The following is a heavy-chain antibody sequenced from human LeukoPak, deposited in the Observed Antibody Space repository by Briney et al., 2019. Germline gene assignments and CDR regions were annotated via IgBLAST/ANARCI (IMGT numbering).Heavy chain of an antibody. D-gene: IGHD2-15*01. CDR1: GYTFTSYG. J-gene: IGHJ6*02. Sequence: GASLKVSCKASGYTFTSYGISWVRQATAQGHEWMGRFSAYNGNTNYAQKLQGRVTMTKDTSMSTTYMTLSSLSSNVMIGYYYITDLGGYHYNVMDVWGQEAKVTVSS. CDR2: FSAYNGNT. CDR3: ITDLGGYHYNVMDV. V-gene: IGHV1-18*03.